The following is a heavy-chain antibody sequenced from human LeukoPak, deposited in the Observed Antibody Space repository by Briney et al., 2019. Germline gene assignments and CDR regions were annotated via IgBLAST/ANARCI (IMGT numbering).Heavy chain of an antibody. CDR3: ARGGIDIVTVPVSNWFDP. Sequence: GASVKVSCKASGYTFTGYYMHWVRQAPGQGLEWMGWINPNSGGTNYAQKFQGRVTMTTDTSTNTAYMELRSLRSDDTAVYYCARGGIDIVTVPVSNWFDPWGQGTLVTVSS. D-gene: IGHD2/OR15-2a*01. J-gene: IGHJ5*02. CDR2: INPNSGGT. V-gene: IGHV1-2*02. CDR1: GYTFTGYY.